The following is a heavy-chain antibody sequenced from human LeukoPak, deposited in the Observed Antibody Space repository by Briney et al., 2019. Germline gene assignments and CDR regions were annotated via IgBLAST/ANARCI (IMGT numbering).Heavy chain of an antibody. D-gene: IGHD3-22*01. CDR1: GGSISSYD. Sequence: SETLSLTCTVSGGSISSYDWSWVRQPPGKGLEWVGYIFYSGSTNYNPSPESRVTMSVDTSKNQFSLKLSSVTAADTAVYYCASITMIVVVSGGDFDYWGQGTLVTVSS. CDR2: IFYSGST. CDR3: ASITMIVVVSGGDFDY. J-gene: IGHJ4*02. V-gene: IGHV4-59*08.